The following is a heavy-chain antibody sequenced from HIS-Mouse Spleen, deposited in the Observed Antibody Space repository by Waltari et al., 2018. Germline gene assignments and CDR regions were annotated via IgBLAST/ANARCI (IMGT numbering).Heavy chain of an antibody. Sequence: QLQLQESGPGLVKPSETLSLTCTVSGGPISSSSYYWGWIRQPPGKGLEWIGSIYYSGSTYYNPSLKSRVTISVDTSKNQFSLKLSSVTAADTAVYYCARSRTGGWYFDLWGRGTLVTVSS. J-gene: IGHJ2*01. V-gene: IGHV4-39*07. CDR3: ARSRTGGWYFDL. CDR1: GGPISSSSYY. CDR2: IYYSGST. D-gene: IGHD7-27*01.